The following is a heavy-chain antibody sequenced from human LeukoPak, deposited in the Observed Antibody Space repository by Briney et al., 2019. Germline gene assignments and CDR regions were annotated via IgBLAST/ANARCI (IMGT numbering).Heavy chain of an antibody. D-gene: IGHD4-17*01. CDR2: IRESNGDT. V-gene: IGHV1-18*01. CDR3: SRDQGFGDHAAVY. J-gene: IGHJ4*02. Sequence: ASVIVSCKASGDALKTYGVSWVRQAPGQGLEWMGWIRESNGDTHYAQNPQDRVTLTTDTSTRTAYMELRSMTSDDTAVYYCSRDQGFGDHAAVYWGQGTLVIVSS. CDR1: GDALKTYG.